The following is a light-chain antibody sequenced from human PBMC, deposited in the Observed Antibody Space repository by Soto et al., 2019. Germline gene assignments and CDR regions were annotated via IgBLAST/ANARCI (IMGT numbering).Light chain of an antibody. CDR3: QQYGISLT. CDR2: DVS. V-gene: IGKV3-20*01. Sequence: EIVLTQSPGTLSLSPGERATLSCRSSHSVSSNYLAWYQQKPGQAPRLLIYDVSSRATGIPDRFSGGGSGPDFALTISRLEPVDSAVYYCQQYGISLTCGQVAKLEIK. J-gene: IGKJ1*01. CDR1: HSVSSNY.